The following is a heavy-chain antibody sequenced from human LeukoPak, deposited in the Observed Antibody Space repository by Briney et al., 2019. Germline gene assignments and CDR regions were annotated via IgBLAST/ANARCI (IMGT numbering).Heavy chain of an antibody. J-gene: IGHJ4*02. CDR3: ATVRDIVVGGGPYYFDY. CDR2: INPHNGDT. CDR1: GYTFIGYY. V-gene: IGHV1-2*02. D-gene: IGHD2-15*01. Sequence: ASVKVSCKASGYTFIGYYLHWVRQAPGQGLEWMGWINPHNGDTNYAQKFQGRVTMTRDASITTAYMELSRLKSDDTAVYYCATVRDIVVGGGPYYFDYWGQGTLVTVSS.